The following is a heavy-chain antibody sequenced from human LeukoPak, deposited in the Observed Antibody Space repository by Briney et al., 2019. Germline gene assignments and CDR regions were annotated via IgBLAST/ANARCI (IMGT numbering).Heavy chain of an antibody. CDR3: AGSFTHHYYGMDV. Sequence: GESLKISCKGSGYSFTSYWIGWVRQMPGKGLEWMGIIYPGDSDTRYSPSFQGQVTISADKSISTAYLQWSSLKASDTAMYYCAGSFTHHYYGMDVWGQGTTVTVSS. V-gene: IGHV5-51*01. D-gene: IGHD2-15*01. CDR2: IYPGDSDT. CDR1: GYSFTSYW. J-gene: IGHJ6*02.